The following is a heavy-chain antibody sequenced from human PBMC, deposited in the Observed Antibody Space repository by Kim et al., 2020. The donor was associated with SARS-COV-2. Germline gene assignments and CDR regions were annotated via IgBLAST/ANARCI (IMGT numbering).Heavy chain of an antibody. J-gene: IGHJ6*02. CDR2: IYPGDSDT. D-gene: IGHD5-12*01. CDR3: ARSPAKTRGPRDWMDIVATTYYCGMDV. V-gene: IGHV5-51*01. CDR1: GYSFTSYW. Sequence: GESLKISCKGSGYSFTSYWIGWVRQMPGKGLEWMGIIYPGDSDTRYSPSFQGQVTISADKSISTAYLQWSSLKASDTAMYYCARSPAKTRGPRDWMDIVATTYYCGMDVWGQGTTVTVSS.